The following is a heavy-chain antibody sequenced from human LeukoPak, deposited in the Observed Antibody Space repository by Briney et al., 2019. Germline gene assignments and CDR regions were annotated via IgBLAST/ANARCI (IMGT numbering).Heavy chain of an antibody. Sequence: ASVKVSCKASGYTFTSYAMSWVRQAPGQRFEWMGWINAANGHTKYSQEFQDRITITRDTFATTAYMELSNLRSEDMALYYCARGRGPPNSNRDFYYYYYMDVWGTGTTVTVSS. CDR1: GYTFTSYA. J-gene: IGHJ6*03. D-gene: IGHD6-13*01. CDR2: INAANGHT. CDR3: ARGRGPPNSNRDFYYYYYMDV. V-gene: IGHV1-3*03.